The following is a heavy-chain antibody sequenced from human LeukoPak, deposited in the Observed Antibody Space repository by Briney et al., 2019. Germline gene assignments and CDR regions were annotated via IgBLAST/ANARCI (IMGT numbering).Heavy chain of an antibody. J-gene: IGHJ4*02. CDR1: GFTFSSYA. CDR2: ISYDGSNK. Sequence: GGSLRLSCAASGFTFSSYAMHWVRQAPGKGLEWVAVISYDGSNKYYADSVKGRFTISRDNSKNTLYLQMTSLRAEDTAVYYCARGRVYYDSSGYYHYWGQGTLVTVSS. CDR3: ARGRVYYDSSGYYHY. V-gene: IGHV3-30-3*01. D-gene: IGHD3-22*01.